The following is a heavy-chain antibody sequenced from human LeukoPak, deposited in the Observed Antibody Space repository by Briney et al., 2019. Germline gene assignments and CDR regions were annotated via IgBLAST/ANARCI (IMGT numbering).Heavy chain of an antibody. Sequence: GASVKVPCKASGYTFTTYNINWVRQAPGQGLEWMGWVSGYNGNTNYAQKLQGRATMTTDTSTSTAYMELRSLKSDDTAVYYCASLKNYYDSSGYLVTDAFDIWGQGTMVTVSS. CDR2: VSGYNGNT. CDR1: GYTFTTYN. V-gene: IGHV1-18*01. J-gene: IGHJ3*02. D-gene: IGHD3-22*01. CDR3: ASLKNYYDSSGYLVTDAFDI.